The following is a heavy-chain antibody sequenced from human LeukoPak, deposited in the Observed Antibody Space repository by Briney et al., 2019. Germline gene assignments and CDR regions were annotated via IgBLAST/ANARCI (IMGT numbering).Heavy chain of an antibody. Sequence: QSGGSLRLSCAASGFTFSSYGMHWVRQAPGKGLEWVAVISYDGSNKYYADSVKGRFTISRDNSKNTLHLQMNSLRAEDTAVYYCARTAAPYYDILTGYRNWFDPWGQGTLVTVSS. CDR3: ARTAAPYYDILTGYRNWFDP. CDR2: ISYDGSNK. D-gene: IGHD3-9*01. J-gene: IGHJ5*02. CDR1: GFTFSSYG. V-gene: IGHV3-30*03.